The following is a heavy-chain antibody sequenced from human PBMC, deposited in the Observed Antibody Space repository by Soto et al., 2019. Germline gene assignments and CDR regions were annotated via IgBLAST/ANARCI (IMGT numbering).Heavy chain of an antibody. V-gene: IGHV3-23*01. D-gene: IGHD2-2*01. CDR1: GFTFSSYA. CDR3: AKDPADQLLSSTFDY. J-gene: IGHJ4*02. CDR2: ISGSGGST. Sequence: GGSLRLSCAASGFTFSSYAMSWVRQAPGKGLEWVSAISGSGGSTYYADSVKGRFTISRDNSKNTLYLQMNSLRAEDTAVYYCAKDPADQLLSSTFDYWGQGTLVTVSS.